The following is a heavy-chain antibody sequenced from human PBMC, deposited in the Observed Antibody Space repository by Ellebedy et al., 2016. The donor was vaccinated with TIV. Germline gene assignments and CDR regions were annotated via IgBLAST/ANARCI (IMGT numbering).Heavy chain of an antibody. D-gene: IGHD1-26*01. J-gene: IGHJ4*02. CDR1: GFTFDDYA. Sequence: GGSLRLSCAASGFTFDDYAMHWVRQVPGKGLEWVSLISWDGGSTYYADSVKGRFTISRDNSKNSLYLQMNSLRAEGTALYYVAKPSGRGGSYLEYYFDYWGQGTLVTVSS. CDR2: ISWDGGST. CDR3: AKPSGRGGSYLEYYFDY. V-gene: IGHV3-43D*03.